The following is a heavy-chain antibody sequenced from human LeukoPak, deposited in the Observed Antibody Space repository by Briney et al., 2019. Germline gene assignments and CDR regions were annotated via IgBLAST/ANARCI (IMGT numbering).Heavy chain of an antibody. J-gene: IGHJ4*02. V-gene: IGHV4-4*07. CDR3: ARGGGSSGWSLFDY. CDR1: GGSICSYY. D-gene: IGHD6-19*01. CDR2: IYTSGST. Sequence: SETLSLTCTVSGGSICSYYWSWIRQPAGKGLEWIGRIYTSGSTNYNPSLKSRVTMSVDTSKNQFSLKLSSVTAADTAVYYCARGGGSSGWSLFDYWGQGTLVTVSS.